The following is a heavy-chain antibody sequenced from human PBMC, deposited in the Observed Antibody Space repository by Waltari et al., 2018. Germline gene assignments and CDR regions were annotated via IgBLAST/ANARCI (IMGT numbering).Heavy chain of an antibody. CDR1: GYTFTRYY. CDR3: AVYCSSTSCLFDY. Sequence: QVQLVQSGAEVKKPGASVKVSCKASGYTFTRYYMPWVREAPGQGLEWMGRINPNSGGTNYAQKFQGRVTMTRDTSISTAYMELSRLRSDDTAVYYCAVYCSSTSCLFDYWGQGTLVTVSS. D-gene: IGHD2-2*01. V-gene: IGHV1-2*06. CDR2: INPNSGGT. J-gene: IGHJ4*02.